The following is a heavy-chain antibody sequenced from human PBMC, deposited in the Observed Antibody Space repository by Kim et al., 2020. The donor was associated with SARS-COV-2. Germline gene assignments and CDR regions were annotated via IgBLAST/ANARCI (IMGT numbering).Heavy chain of an antibody. D-gene: IGHD2-21*01. CDR3: ARERLVIPEYYLDH. V-gene: IGHV1-46*01. J-gene: IGHJ4*02. Sequence: ASVKVSCKASGYTFTSYHVHWVRQAPGQGPEWMGIINPSGGSTNYAQKFQGRVTMTTDTSTSMVYMDLSILTSEDTAVYYCARERLVIPEYYLDHWGQGTLVSVSS. CDR1: GYTFTSYH. CDR2: INPSGGST.